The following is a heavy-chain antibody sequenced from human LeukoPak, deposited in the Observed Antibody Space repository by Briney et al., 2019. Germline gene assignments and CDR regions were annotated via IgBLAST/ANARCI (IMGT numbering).Heavy chain of an antibody. D-gene: IGHD3-9*01. CDR1: GYTFTSYG. Sequence: SVKVSCKASGYTFTSYGISWVRQAPGQGLEWMGRITPIFGTANYAQKFQGRVTITTDESTSTAYMELSSLRSEDTAVYYCTRESKPYYDILTGSWRFDPWGQGTLVTVSS. CDR3: TRESKPYYDILTGSWRFDP. V-gene: IGHV1-69*05. J-gene: IGHJ5*02. CDR2: ITPIFGTA.